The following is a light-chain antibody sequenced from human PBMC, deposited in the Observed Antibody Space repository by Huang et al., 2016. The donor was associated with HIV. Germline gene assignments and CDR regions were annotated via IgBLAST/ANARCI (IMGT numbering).Light chain of an antibody. Sequence: EIVLTQSPGTLSLSPGERATLSCRASQSVSSNYLAWYQQKPGQTPRLLIYGASSRATGIPDRFSGSGSGTYFTLTISRLEPEDFAVYYCQQYGSSPPNTFGQGTRLEVK. V-gene: IGKV3-20*01. CDR1: QSVSSNY. CDR2: GAS. CDR3: QQYGSSPPNT. J-gene: IGKJ5*01.